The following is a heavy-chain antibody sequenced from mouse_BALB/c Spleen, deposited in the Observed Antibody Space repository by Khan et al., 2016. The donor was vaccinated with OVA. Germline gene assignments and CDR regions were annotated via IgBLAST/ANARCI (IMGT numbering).Heavy chain of an antibody. CDR1: GYTLTNYG. J-gene: IGHJ3*01. CDR3: ARSNGNYWFAY. Sequence: QIRLVQSGPELKKPGETVKISCKASGYTLTNYGMNWVKQAPGKGLKWMGWINTYTGEPTYAEDFKGRIAFSLETSASTAYLQINNLKNEDTATYFWARSNGNYWFAYWGQGTLVTVSA. D-gene: IGHD2-1*01. CDR2: INTYTGEP. V-gene: IGHV9-3-1*01.